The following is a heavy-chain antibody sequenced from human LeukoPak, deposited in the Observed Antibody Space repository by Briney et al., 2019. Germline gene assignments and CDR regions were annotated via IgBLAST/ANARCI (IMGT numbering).Heavy chain of an antibody. J-gene: IGHJ4*02. Sequence: SVKVSCKASGGTFSSYAISWVRQAPGQGLEWMGGIIPIFGTANYAQKLQGRVTMTTDTSTSTAYMELRSLRSDDTAVYYCAREGDYGGYFDYWGQGTLVTVSS. D-gene: IGHD4-17*01. CDR3: AREGDYGGYFDY. V-gene: IGHV1-69*05. CDR1: GGTFSSYA. CDR2: IIPIFGTA.